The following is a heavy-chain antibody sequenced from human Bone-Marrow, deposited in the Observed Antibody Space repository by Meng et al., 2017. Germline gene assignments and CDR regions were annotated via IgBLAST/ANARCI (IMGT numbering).Heavy chain of an antibody. CDR3: ARDRGHTKAFDY. CDR2: IYYSGST. Sequence: LRLSCAASGFTFSSYEMNWVRQHPGKGLEWIGYIYYSGSTYYNPSLKSRVTISVDTSKNQFSLKLSSVTAADTAVYYCARDRGHTKAFDYWGQGKLVTVSS. V-gene: IGHV4-31*02. D-gene: IGHD2-15*01. CDR1: GFTFSSYE. J-gene: IGHJ4*02.